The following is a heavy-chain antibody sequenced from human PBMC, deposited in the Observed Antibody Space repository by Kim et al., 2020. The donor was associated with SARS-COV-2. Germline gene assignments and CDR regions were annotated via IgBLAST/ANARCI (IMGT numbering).Heavy chain of an antibody. Sequence: YYNPSPKRRVTIAVDTSKNQFSLKLSSVTAADTAVYYCARLGGPLDAFDIWGQGTMVTVSS. V-gene: IGHV4-39*01. J-gene: IGHJ3*02. D-gene: IGHD3-16*01. CDR3: ARLGGPLDAFDI.